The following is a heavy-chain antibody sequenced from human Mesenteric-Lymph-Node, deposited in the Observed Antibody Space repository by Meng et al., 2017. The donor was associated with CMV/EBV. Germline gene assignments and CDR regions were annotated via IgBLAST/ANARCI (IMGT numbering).Heavy chain of an antibody. CDR1: GGSFSGYY. CDR2: INHSGST. CDR3: ARGSSYDILTGYFDY. V-gene: IGHV4-34*01. D-gene: IGHD3-9*01. Sequence: VPFHQGGAGPLKPSETLSVTCAVYGGSFSGYYWNWIRQSPEKGLEWIGEINHSGSTTYNPSFTSRIIISVDTSTNQISLNMSSVTAADTAVYYCARGSSYDILTGYFDYWGQGALVTVSS. J-gene: IGHJ4*02.